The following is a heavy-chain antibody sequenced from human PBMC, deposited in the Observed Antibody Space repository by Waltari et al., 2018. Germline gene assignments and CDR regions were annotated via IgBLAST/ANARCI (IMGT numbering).Heavy chain of an antibody. CDR3: ARDRGRGDSSGWWDYYYYGMDV. CDR2: IYYSGST. V-gene: IGHV4-59*01. D-gene: IGHD6-19*01. Sequence: QVQLQESGPGLVKPSETLSLTCTVSGGSISSYYWSWIRQPPGKGLEWIGYIYYSGSTNDNPALKSRVTISVDTSKNQFSLKLSSVTAADTAVYYCARDRGRGDSSGWWDYYYYGMDVWGQGTTVTVSS. CDR1: GGSISSYY. J-gene: IGHJ6*02.